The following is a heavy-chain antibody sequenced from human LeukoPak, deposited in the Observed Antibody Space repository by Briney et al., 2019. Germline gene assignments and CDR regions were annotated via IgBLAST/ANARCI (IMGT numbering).Heavy chain of an antibody. CDR3: ASGKGRVDY. D-gene: IGHD3-10*01. CDR2: XXXXSGXT. Sequence: ASVKVSCKASEYTFTSXXINWVRQATGQGXXXXGXXXXXSGXTXXXXXXXXXXXXTRNXSISTAYMEXSSLRSEDTAVYYCASGKGRVDYWGQGTLVTVSS. CDR1: EYTFTSXX. V-gene: IGHV1-8*01. J-gene: IGHJ4*02.